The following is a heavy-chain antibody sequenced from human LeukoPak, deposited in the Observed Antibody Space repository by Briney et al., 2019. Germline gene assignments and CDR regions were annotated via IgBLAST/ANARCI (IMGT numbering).Heavy chain of an antibody. CDR2: MNPNSGNT. D-gene: IGHD3-10*01. J-gene: IGHJ5*02. V-gene: IGHV1-8*01. CDR1: GYTFTSYD. Sequence: ASVKVSCKASGYTFTSYDINWVRQAPGQGLEWMGWMNPNSGNTGYAQKFQGRVTMTRNTSISTAYMELSSLRSEDTAVYYCARRRAVLWFGELLRGNNWSDPWGQGTLVTVSS. CDR3: ARRRAVLWFGELLRGNNWSDP.